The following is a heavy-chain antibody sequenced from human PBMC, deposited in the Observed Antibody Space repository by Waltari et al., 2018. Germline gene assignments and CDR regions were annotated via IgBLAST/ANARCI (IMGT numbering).Heavy chain of an antibody. V-gene: IGHV4-34*01. D-gene: IGHD6-6*01. J-gene: IGHJ4*02. CDR3: ARGSSSHNDY. Sequence: YNPSLKSRVTISVDTSKNQFSLKLSSVTAADTAVYYCARGSSSHNDYWGQGTLVTVSS.